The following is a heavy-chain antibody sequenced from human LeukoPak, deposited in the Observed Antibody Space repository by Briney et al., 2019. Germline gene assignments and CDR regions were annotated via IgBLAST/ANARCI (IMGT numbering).Heavy chain of an antibody. CDR2: IRAYNGNT. CDR1: GYAFTSYG. CDR3: ARSSPVPHCSGGSCYYLADAFDI. D-gene: IGHD2-15*01. J-gene: IGHJ3*02. Sequence: GASVKVSCKASGYAFTSYGISWVRQAPGQGLEWMGWIRAYNGNTNYAQKLQGRVTMTTDTSTSTAYMELRSMRSDDTAVYYCARSSPVPHCSGGSCYYLADAFDIWGQGTTVTLSS. V-gene: IGHV1-18*01.